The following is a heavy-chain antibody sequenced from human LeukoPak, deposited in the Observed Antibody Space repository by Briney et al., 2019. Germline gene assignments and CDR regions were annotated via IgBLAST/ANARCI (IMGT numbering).Heavy chain of an antibody. CDR3: ASRTIAAAGSFDY. D-gene: IGHD6-13*01. J-gene: IGHJ4*02. Sequence: SVKVSCKASGGTFSSYAISWVRQAPGQGLEWMGGIIPIFGTANYAQKFQGRVTITADESTSTAYMELSSLRSEDTAVYYCASRTIAAAGSFDYWGQGTLVTVSS. CDR1: GGTFSSYA. V-gene: IGHV1-69*13. CDR2: IIPIFGTA.